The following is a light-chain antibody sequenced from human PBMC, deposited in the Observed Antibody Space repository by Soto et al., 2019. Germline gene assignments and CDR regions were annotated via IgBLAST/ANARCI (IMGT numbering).Light chain of an antibody. CDR1: QSVRSY. J-gene: IGKJ4*01. V-gene: IGKV3-11*01. Sequence: EIVLTQSPATLSLSPGERATLSCRASQSVRSYVAWYQQKPGQAPRLLIYDASNRATGIPARFTGSGSGTDFTLTISSLEPEDFAVYYCQQRGNWPALTFGGGTKVEIK. CDR2: DAS. CDR3: QQRGNWPALT.